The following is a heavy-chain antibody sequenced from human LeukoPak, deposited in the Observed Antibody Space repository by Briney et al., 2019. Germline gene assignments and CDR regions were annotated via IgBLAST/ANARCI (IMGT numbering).Heavy chain of an antibody. CDR1: GFIFNTYD. D-gene: IGHD6-13*01. J-gene: IGHJ4*02. CDR3: AKYRAAADRYFDC. Sequence: GGSLRLSCAASGFIFNTYDMNWVRQAPGKGLEWVSVIGAGGTTHYADSVKGRFTISRDNSKNTLYLQMNSLRAEDTAVYYCAKYRAAADRYFDCWGQGTLVTVSS. CDR2: IGAGGTT. V-gene: IGHV3-23*01.